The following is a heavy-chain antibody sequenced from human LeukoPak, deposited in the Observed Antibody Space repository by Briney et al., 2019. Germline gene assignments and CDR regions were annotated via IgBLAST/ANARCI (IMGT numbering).Heavy chain of an antibody. Sequence: SETLSLTCTVSGDSISSYYWSWIRQPPGKGLEWIGYISYSGSTNYSPSLKSRVTISVDTSKNQFSLKLSSVTAADTAVYYCARSERIIMILGGAFDIWGQGTVVTVSS. CDR3: ARSERIIMILGGAFDI. J-gene: IGHJ3*02. CDR1: GDSISSYY. V-gene: IGHV4-59*08. D-gene: IGHD3-22*01. CDR2: ISYSGST.